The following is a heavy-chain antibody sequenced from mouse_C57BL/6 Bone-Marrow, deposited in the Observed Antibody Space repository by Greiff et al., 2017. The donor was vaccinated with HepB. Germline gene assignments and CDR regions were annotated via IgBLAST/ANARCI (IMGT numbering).Heavy chain of an antibody. J-gene: IGHJ1*03. CDR3: ARYYGSSYRWYFDV. V-gene: IGHV1-22*01. Sequence: DVQLQESGPELVKPGASVKMSCKASGYTFTDYNMHWVKQSHGKSLEWIGYINPNNGGTSYNQKFKGKATLTVNKSSSTAYMELRSLTSEDSAVYYCARYYGSSYRWYFDVWGTGTTVTVSS. CDR2: INPNNGGT. CDR1: GYTFTDYN. D-gene: IGHD1-1*01.